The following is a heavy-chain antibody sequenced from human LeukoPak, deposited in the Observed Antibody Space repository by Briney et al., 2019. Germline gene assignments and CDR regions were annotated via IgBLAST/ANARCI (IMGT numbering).Heavy chain of an antibody. J-gene: IGHJ3*02. D-gene: IGHD6-19*01. CDR1: GFCFSSYW. CDR3: ARDPGWGAFDI. CDR2: MNTDGSEK. Sequence: LGGSQRLSCAASGFCFSSYWMDWVRQDPGKGLEWVAIMNTDGSEKGYVDSVKGRFTISRDNAKNSLYLQMNSLGVEDTAVYYCARDPGWGAFDIWGQGTIVTVSS. V-gene: IGHV3-7*01.